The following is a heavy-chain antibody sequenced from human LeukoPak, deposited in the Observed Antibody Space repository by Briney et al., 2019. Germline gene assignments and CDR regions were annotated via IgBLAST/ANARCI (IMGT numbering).Heavy chain of an antibody. D-gene: IGHD6-19*01. CDR2: ISYDGSNK. J-gene: IGHJ3*01. CDR1: GFTFSSYG. CDR3: AKDPTTAVAGALN. V-gene: IGHV3-30*18. Sequence: GGSLRLSCAASGFTFSSYGMHWVRQAPGKGLEWVAVISYDGSNKYYADSVKGRFTISRDNSKNTLYLQMNSLRAGDTAVYYCAKDPTTAVAGALNWGQGTMVTVSS.